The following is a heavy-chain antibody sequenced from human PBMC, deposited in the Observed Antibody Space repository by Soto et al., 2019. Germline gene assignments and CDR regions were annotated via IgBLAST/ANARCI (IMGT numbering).Heavy chain of an antibody. J-gene: IGHJ3*02. Sequence: SETLSLTCAVYGGSFSGYYWSWIRQPPGKGLEWIGEINHSGSTNYNPSLKSRVTISVDTSKNKFSLKLSSVTAADTAVYYCARRKYSSSWYAFDIWGQGTMVTVSS. D-gene: IGHD6-13*01. CDR2: INHSGST. CDR3: ARRKYSSSWYAFDI. V-gene: IGHV4-34*01. CDR1: GGSFSGYY.